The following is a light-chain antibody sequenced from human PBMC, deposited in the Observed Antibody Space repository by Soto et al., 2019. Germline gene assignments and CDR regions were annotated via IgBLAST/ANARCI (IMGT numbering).Light chain of an antibody. V-gene: IGLV1-44*01. CDR2: SNN. J-gene: IGLJ2*01. CDR3: AAWDDSLNGQVV. CDR1: SSNIGSNT. Sequence: QPVLTQPPSASGTPGQRVTISCSGSSSNIGSNTVNWYQQLPGTAPKLLIYSNNQRPSRVPDRFSGSKSGTSASLAISGLQAEDEADDYCAAWDDSLNGQVVFGGGTKLTVL.